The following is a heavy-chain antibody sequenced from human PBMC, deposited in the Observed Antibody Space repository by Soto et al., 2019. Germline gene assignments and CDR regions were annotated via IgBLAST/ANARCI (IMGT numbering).Heavy chain of an antibody. V-gene: IGHV1-69*13. D-gene: IGHD3-22*01. CDR3: ARVSGFYDSSGHWFDP. CDR1: GGTFSSYA. J-gene: IGHJ5*02. Sequence: SVTVSCKASGGTFSSYAISSVRQAPGQGLEWMGGIIPIFGTANYAQKFQGRVTITADESTSTAYMELSSLRSEDTAVYYCARVSGFYDSSGHWFDPWGQGTRGTVSS. CDR2: IIPIFGTA.